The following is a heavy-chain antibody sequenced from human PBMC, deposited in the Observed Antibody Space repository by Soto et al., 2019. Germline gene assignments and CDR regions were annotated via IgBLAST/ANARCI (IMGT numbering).Heavy chain of an antibody. CDR1: GFTFSSYA. CDR3: ARDWHSYY. Sequence: QVQLVESGGGVVQPGRSLRLSCAASGFTFSSYAMHWVRQAPGKGLEWVAVISYDGSNKYYADSVKGRFTISRDNSKNTLYLQMNSLRAADTAVYYCARDWHSYYWGQGTLVTVSS. CDR2: ISYDGSNK. J-gene: IGHJ4*02. D-gene: IGHD2-21*01. V-gene: IGHV3-30-3*01.